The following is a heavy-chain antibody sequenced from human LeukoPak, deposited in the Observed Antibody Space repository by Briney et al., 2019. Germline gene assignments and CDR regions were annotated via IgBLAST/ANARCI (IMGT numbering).Heavy chain of an antibody. V-gene: IGHV3-23*01. CDR3: ARDPGYSSFDL. D-gene: IGHD5-12*01. J-gene: IGHJ4*02. CDR1: GFTFSSYA. CDR2: ISGSGGST. Sequence: NPGGSLRLSCAASGFTFSSYAMSWVRQAPGKGLEWVSAISGSGGSTYYADSVKGRFTISRNNAKKSLYLEISRLRADDTAVYYCARDPGYSSFDLWGQGTQVTVSS.